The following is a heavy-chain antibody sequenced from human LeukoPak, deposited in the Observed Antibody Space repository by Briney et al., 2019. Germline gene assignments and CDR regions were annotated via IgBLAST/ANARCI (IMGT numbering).Heavy chain of an antibody. D-gene: IGHD2-15*01. CDR2: INPNTGGT. J-gene: IGHJ4*02. V-gene: IGHV1-2*02. Sequence: GASVTVSCKASGYTFTGYYMHWVRQAPGQGLEWMGWINPNTGGTNYAQKFQGRVSMTRDTSISTAYMELSSLRSEDTAVYYCARAGGYCGRISCPYYFDYWGQGSLVAVSS. CDR3: ARAGGYCGRISCPYYFDY. CDR1: GYTFTGYY.